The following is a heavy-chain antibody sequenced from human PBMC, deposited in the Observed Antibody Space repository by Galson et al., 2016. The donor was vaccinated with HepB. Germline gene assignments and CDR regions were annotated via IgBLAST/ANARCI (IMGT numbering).Heavy chain of an antibody. CDR2: IYSNGSI. Sequence: TLSLTCTVSSGSISSGLYYWSWIRQPAGKGLEWIGRIYSNGSINYNPSLKSRVTISVDTSKNQFSLKLSSVTAADTAVYYCARDSSIDTCSYYYMDVWGKGTTVTVSS. D-gene: IGHD1-26*01. CDR3: ARDSSIDTCSYYYMDV. J-gene: IGHJ6*03. V-gene: IGHV4-61*02. CDR1: SGSISSGLYY.